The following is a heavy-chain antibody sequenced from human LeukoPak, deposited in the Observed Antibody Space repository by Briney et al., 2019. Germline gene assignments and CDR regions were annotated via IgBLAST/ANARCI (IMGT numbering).Heavy chain of an antibody. V-gene: IGHV4-59*12. CDR1: GGSISSYY. J-gene: IGHJ4*02. Sequence: SETLSPTCTVSGGSISSYYWSWIRQPPGRQLEWIGSVYSSGSLYYNPSLKSRVTILVDTSKNQFSLKLNSVTAADTAVYYCARDRRQRDYFDFWGQGARVSVSS. CDR3: ARDRRQRDYFDF. CDR2: VYSSGSL.